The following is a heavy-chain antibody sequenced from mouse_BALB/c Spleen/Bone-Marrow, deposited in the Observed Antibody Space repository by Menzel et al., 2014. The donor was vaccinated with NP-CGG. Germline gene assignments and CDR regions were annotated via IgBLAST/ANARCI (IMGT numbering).Heavy chain of an antibody. CDR3: ARDLAY. V-gene: IGHV5-6-3*01. Sequence: EVMLAESGGGLVQPGGSLKLSCAASGFTFSSYGMSWVRQTPDKRLELVATINSNGGSTYYPDSVKGRFTISRDNAKNTLYLQMSSLKSEDTAMYYCARDLAYWGQGTLVTVSA. J-gene: IGHJ3*01. CDR2: INSNGGST. CDR1: GFTFSSYG.